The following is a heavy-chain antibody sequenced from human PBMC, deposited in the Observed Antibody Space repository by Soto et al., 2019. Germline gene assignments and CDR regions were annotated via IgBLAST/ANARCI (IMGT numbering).Heavy chain of an antibody. Sequence: GGSLRLSCAASGFTFSSYAMHWVRQAPGKGLEWVAVISYDGSNKYYADSVKGRFTISRDNSKNTLYLQMNSLRAEDTAVYYCERDGSEVLKSYYFDYWGQGTLVTVSS. CDR2: ISYDGSNK. CDR3: ERDGSEVLKSYYFDY. J-gene: IGHJ4*02. D-gene: IGHD3-10*01. CDR1: GFTFSSYA. V-gene: IGHV3-30-3*01.